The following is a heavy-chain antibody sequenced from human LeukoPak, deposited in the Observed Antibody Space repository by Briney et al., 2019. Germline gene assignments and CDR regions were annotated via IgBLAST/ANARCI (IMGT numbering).Heavy chain of an antibody. D-gene: IGHD2-21*01. CDR3: ARDAKAVIAPYNWFDP. CDR1: GGSISSGDYY. J-gene: IGHJ5*02. V-gene: IGHV4-61*02. CDR2: IYTSGST. Sequence: PSETLSLTCTVSGGSISSGDYYWSWIRQPPGKGLEWIGRIYTSGSTNYNPSLKSRVTISVNTSKNQFSLKLSSVTAADTAVYYCARDAKAVIAPYNWFDPWGQGTLVTVPS.